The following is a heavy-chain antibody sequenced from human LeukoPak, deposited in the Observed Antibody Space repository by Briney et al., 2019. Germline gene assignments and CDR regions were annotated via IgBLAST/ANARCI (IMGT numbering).Heavy chain of an antibody. J-gene: IGHJ6*03. D-gene: IGHD1-7*01. CDR1: GGSFSGYY. CDR2: INHSGST. CDR3: ARITGTTDYYYYYMDV. V-gene: IGHV4-34*01. Sequence: KPSETLSLTCAVYGGSFSGYYWSWIRQPPGKGLEWIGEINHSGSTNYNPSLKRRVTISVDTSKNQFSLKLSSVTAADTAVYYCARITGTTDYYYYYMDVWGKGTTVTVSS.